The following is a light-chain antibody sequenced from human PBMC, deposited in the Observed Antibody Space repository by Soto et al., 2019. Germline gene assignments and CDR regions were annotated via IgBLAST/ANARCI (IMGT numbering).Light chain of an antibody. CDR1: SSDVGTHNL. V-gene: IGLV2-14*03. CDR3: SSFTTTNTYV. J-gene: IGLJ1*01. Sequence: TQPASVSGSPVQSMAMSCTGTSSDVGTHNLVSWYQQHPGKAPKLIIYDVSNRPSGVSDRFFGSKSGNTASLTISGLQAEDEADYYCSSFTTTNTYVFGNGTKVTVL. CDR2: DVS.